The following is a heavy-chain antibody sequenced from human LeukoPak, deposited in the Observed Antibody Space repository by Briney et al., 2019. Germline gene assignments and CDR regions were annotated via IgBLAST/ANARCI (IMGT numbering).Heavy chain of an antibody. CDR3: ARLRVRLLPDY. CDR1: GGSFSGYY. Sequence: PSETLSLTCAVYGGSFSGYYWSWIRQPPGKGLEWIGEINHSGSTNYNPSLKSRVTISVDTSKNQFSLKLSSVTAADTAVYYCARLRVRLLPDYWGQGTLVTVSS. J-gene: IGHJ4*02. V-gene: IGHV4-34*01. CDR2: INHSGST. D-gene: IGHD3-22*01.